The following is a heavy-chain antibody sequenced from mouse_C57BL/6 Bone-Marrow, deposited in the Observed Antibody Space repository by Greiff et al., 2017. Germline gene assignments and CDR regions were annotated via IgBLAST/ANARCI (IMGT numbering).Heavy chain of an antibody. CDR2: IDPSDSYT. J-gene: IGHJ2*01. CDR1: GYTFTSYW. Sequence: VQLQQPGAELVRPGTSVKLSCKASGYTFTSYWMHWVKQRPGQGLEWIGVIDPSDSYTNYNQKFKGKATLTVDTSSSTAYMQLSSLTSEASAVYYCASTGDGYFYWGQGTTLTGSS. V-gene: IGHV1-59*01. CDR3: ASTGDGYFY. D-gene: IGHD2-3*01.